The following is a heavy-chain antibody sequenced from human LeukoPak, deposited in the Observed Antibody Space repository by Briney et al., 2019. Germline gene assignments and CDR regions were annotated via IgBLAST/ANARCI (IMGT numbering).Heavy chain of an antibody. CDR1: GGSISSGGYY. J-gene: IGHJ4*02. Sequence: SETLSLTCTVSGGSISSGGYYWSWIRQPPGKGLEWIGEINHSGSTNYNPSLKSRVTISVDTSKNQFSLKLSSVTAADTAVYYCARDLRWPRGHLDYWGQGTLVTVSS. D-gene: IGHD4-23*01. CDR2: INHSGST. V-gene: IGHV4-39*07. CDR3: ARDLRWPRGHLDY.